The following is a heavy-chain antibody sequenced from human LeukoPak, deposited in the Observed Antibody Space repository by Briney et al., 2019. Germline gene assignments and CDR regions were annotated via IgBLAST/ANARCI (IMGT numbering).Heavy chain of an antibody. V-gene: IGHV4-34*01. J-gene: IGHJ4*02. CDR2: INHSGST. CDR1: GGSFSGYY. CDR3: ARETGYRGYETQPYYFDY. D-gene: IGHD5-12*01. Sequence: PSETLSLTCAVYGGSFSGYYWSWIRQPPGKGLEWIGEINHSGSTNYNPSLKSRVTMSVDTSKNQFSLKLSSVTAADTAVYYCARETGYRGYETQPYYFDYWRQGTLVTVSS.